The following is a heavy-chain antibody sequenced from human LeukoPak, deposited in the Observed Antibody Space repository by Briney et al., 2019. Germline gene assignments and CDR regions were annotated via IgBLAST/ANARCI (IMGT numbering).Heavy chain of an antibody. CDR3: AKDPHLSVGATTDY. CDR1: GFTFSSYA. D-gene: IGHD1-26*01. J-gene: IGHJ4*02. V-gene: IGHV3-23*01. Sequence: GGSLRLSCAASGFTFSSYAMSWVRQAPGKGLEWVSAISGSGGSTYYADSVKGWFTISRDNSKNTLYLQMNSLRAEDTAVYYCAKDPHLSVGATTDYWGQGTLVTVSS. CDR2: ISGSGGST.